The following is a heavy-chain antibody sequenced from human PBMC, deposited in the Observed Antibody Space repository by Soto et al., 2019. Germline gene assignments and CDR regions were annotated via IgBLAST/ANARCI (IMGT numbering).Heavy chain of an antibody. CDR1: GLSVSDNY. Sequence: EVHLVESGGALIQPGGSLRLSCGASGLSVSDNYMGWVRQAPGRGLEWVSVMYAGGDTHYADSVKGRFTISRDQSENTLYLQMNSLRDEDTGVYFCVSRIPSWVFDYWGRGTLVTVSS. CDR3: VSRIPSWVFDY. J-gene: IGHJ4*01. V-gene: IGHV3-53*01. D-gene: IGHD2-21*01. CDR2: MYAGGDT.